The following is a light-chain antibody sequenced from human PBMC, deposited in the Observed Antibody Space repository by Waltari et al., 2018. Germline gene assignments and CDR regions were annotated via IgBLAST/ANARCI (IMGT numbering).Light chain of an antibody. CDR3: QQYYTTPYT. V-gene: IGKV4-1*01. Sequence: DIVMPQSPDSMAVSLGERATIPCRSSQNVLFSSNNKNNLAWYQQKPGQPPKLLIYWASTRESGVPDRFSGSGSGTDFTLTISSLQAEDVAIYYCQQYYTTPYTFGQGTKLEIK. J-gene: IGKJ2*01. CDR2: WAS. CDR1: QNVLFSSNNKNN.